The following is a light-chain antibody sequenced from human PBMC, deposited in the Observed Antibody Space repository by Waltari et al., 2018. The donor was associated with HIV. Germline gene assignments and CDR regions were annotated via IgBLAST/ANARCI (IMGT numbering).Light chain of an antibody. J-gene: IGKJ2*01. Sequence: EIVLTQSPGTLSQSPGERATLSCRASQSVSSNYLAGYQQKPGQAPRLLIYAASSRATGIPDRFSGSGSGTDFTLTISRLEPEDFAVYYCQQYGTSPYTFGQGTNLEIK. CDR2: AAS. V-gene: IGKV3-20*01. CDR1: QSVSSNY. CDR3: QQYGTSPYT.